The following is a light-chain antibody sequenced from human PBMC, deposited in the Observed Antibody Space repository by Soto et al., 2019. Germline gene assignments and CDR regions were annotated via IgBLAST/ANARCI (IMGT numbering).Light chain of an antibody. V-gene: IGKV1-27*01. Sequence: DIQMTQSPSSLSASVGDRVTITCRASQDISNYLAWYQQKPGKVPKVLIYGASTLQTGVESRFSGSGFETVFTLTINSLQPEDVATYYCQKYNSAPNTFGRGTRLEIK. CDR1: QDISNY. CDR3: QKYNSAPNT. J-gene: IGKJ2*01. CDR2: GAS.